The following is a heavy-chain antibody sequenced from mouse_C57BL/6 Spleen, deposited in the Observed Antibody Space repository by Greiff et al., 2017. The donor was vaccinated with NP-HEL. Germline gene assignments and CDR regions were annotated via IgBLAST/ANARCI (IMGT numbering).Heavy chain of an antibody. J-gene: IGHJ4*01. CDR2: IDPETGGT. D-gene: IGHD2-3*01. V-gene: IGHV1-15*01. Sequence: QVQLQQSGAELVRPGASVTLSCKASGYTFTDYEMHWVKQTPVHGLEWIGAIDPETGGTAYNQKFKGKAILTADKSSSTAYMELRSLTSEDSAVYYCTRDRWGDYYARDYWGQGTSVTVTS. CDR1: GYTFTDYE. CDR3: TRDRWGDYYARDY.